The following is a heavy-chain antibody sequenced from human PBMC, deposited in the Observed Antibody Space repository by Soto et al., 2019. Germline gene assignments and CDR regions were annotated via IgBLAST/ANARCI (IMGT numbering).Heavy chain of an antibody. CDR2: ISGSGDST. D-gene: IGHD2-15*01. CDR1: GSTFSSYA. V-gene: IGHV3-23*01. J-gene: IGHJ3*01. Sequence: EVQLWESGGGLVQPGGSLRLSCAASGSTFSSYAMSWVRQAPGKGLEWVSVISGSGDSTYYADSVKGRFTISRDNSTNTLYVQMNSLRAEDTAVYYCARELGYCSGGICYMDGAFDFWGQGTMVTVSS. CDR3: ARELGYCSGGICYMDGAFDF.